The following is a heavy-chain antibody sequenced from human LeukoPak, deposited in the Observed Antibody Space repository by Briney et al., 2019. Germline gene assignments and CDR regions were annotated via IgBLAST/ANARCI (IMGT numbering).Heavy chain of an antibody. CDR1: GFTFSSYS. D-gene: IGHD3-22*01. CDR3: ARAYYDSSGYTHFDY. CDR2: ISSSSSYI. J-gene: IGHJ4*02. V-gene: IGHV3-21*01. Sequence: PGGSLRLSCAASGFTFSSYSMNWVRQAPGKGLEWVSSISSSSSYIYYADSVKGRFTISRDNAKNSLYLQMNSLRAEDTAVYYCARAYYDSSGYTHFDYWGQGTLVTVSS.